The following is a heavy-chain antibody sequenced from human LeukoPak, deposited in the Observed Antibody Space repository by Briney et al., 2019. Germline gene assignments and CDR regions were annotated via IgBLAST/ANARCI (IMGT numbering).Heavy chain of an antibody. CDR3: AKDLGYRWELLRSCFDY. V-gene: IGHV3-23*01. Sequence: GGSLRLSCAASGFTFRRYGMSWVRQAPGKGLEWVSSINGRGVNTFYGDSVKGRFTISRDYSKNTLYLQMNSLRAEDTAVYYCAKDLGYRWELLRSCFDYWGQGTLVTVSS. CDR2: INGRGVNT. J-gene: IGHJ4*02. D-gene: IGHD1-26*01. CDR1: GFTFRRYG.